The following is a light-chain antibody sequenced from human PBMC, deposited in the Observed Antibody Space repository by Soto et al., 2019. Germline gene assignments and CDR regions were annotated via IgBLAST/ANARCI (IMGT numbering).Light chain of an antibody. V-gene: IGKV1-5*03. Sequence: IHMTQSPSILSASVQDSVRITCRASQSITGWLAWFQQKPGKAPKLLISKASSLQSGVSSRFSGSGSGTEFTLTIASLQPDDFAVYCCQQYNNWPPTFGQGTRLEVK. CDR1: QSITGW. CDR3: QQYNNWPPT. J-gene: IGKJ5*01. CDR2: KAS.